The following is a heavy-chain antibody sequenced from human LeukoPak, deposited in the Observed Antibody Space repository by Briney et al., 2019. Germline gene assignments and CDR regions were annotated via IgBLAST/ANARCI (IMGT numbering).Heavy chain of an antibody. J-gene: IGHJ4*02. CDR1: GYTFTDYY. CDR3: AREGNGLLSKDLDY. D-gene: IGHD2-15*01. CDR2: INPRDGGT. V-gene: IGHV1-2*02. Sequence: GASVKVSCKGSGYTFTDYYLHWVRQAPGQGLEWVGYINPRDGGTSSPPNFRGRVTMTTDASSSTVYMELSRLTSDDTAIYYCAREGNGLLSKDLDYWGQGTLVTVPS.